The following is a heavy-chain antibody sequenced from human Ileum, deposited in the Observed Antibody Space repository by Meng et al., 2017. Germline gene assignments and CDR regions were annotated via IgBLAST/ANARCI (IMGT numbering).Heavy chain of an antibody. J-gene: IGHJ4*02. CDR1: GGSISSSIW. CDR2: IHHSGTT. D-gene: IGHD3-10*01. V-gene: IGHV4-4*02. CDR3: ARGVVSGSHYNTY. Sequence: QVQLQESGPGLVKPSGPLSLTCAVSGGSISSSIWWSWVRQPPEKGLEWIGEIHHSGTTNYSPSLKSRLTISVDKSKNQFSLKLQSVTAADTAVYFCARGVVSGSHYNTYWGQGILVTVS.